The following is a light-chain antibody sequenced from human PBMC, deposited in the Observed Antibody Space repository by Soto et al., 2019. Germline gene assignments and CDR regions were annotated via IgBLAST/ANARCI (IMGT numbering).Light chain of an antibody. V-gene: IGKV3-15*01. J-gene: IGKJ4*01. Sequence: EIVMTQSPATLSVSPGERATLSCRASQSVSSNLDWYQQKPGQAPSLLIYGASTRATGIPARFSGSGSGTEFALTISSLQSEDFAVYYCQQYNNWPRGTFGGGTKVEIK. CDR3: QQYNNWPRGT. CDR2: GAS. CDR1: QSVSSN.